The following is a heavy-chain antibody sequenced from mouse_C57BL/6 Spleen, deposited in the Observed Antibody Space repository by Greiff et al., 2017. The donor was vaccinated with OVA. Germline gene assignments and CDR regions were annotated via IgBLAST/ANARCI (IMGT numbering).Heavy chain of an antibody. V-gene: IGHV5-16*01. D-gene: IGHD3-3*01. CDR2: INYDGSST. J-gene: IGHJ2*01. CDR1: GFTFSDYY. Sequence: EVQLVESEGGLVQPGSSMKLSCTASGFTFSDYYMAWVRQVPEKGLEWVANINYDGSSTYYLDSLKSRFIISRDNAKNILYLQMSSLKSEDTATYYCAREGLGHYFDYWGQGTTLTVSS. CDR3: AREGLGHYFDY.